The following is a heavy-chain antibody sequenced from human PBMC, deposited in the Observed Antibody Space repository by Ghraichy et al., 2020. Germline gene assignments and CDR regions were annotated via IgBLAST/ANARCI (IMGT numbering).Heavy chain of an antibody. Sequence: SETLSFTFIVSGGSISAYNNYWGWVRQPPGKGLEWIVAIYYRGNTYYTPSLQSRVTISVDTSRNQFFLNLTSVTAADTAVYFCARRPRMSPVTTKDWGQGTLVTVSS. CDR3: ARRPRMSPVTTKD. J-gene: IGHJ4*02. V-gene: IGHV4-39*01. CDR2: IYYRGNT. CDR1: GGSISAYNNY. D-gene: IGHD4-17*01.